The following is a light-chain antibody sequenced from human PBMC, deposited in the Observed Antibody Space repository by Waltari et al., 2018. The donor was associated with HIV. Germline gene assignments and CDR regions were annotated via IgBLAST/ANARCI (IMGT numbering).Light chain of an antibody. CDR2: QDT. CDR1: KLGDKY. CDR3: QAWDSSTGHVV. Sequence: SYELTQPPSVSVSPGQTASITCSGDKLGDKYASWYQQKPGQSPVVVIYQDTKRPSGIPERFACSNSGNTATLTFSGTQAMDEADYYCQAWDSSTGHVVFGGGTKLTVL. J-gene: IGLJ2*01. V-gene: IGLV3-1*01.